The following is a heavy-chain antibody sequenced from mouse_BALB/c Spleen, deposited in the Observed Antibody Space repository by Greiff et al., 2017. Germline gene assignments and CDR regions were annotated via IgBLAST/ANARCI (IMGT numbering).Heavy chain of an antibody. D-gene: IGHD2-10*02. CDR1: GFTFSSFG. CDR3: ARGGYGNYGYWYFDV. J-gene: IGHJ1*01. CDR2: ISSGSSTI. V-gene: IGHV5-17*02. Sequence: EVHLVESGGGLVQPGGSRKLSCAASGFTFSSFGMHWVRQAPEKGLEWVAYISSGSSTIYYADTVKGRFTISRDNPKNTLFLQMTSLRSEDTAMYYCARGGYGNYGYWYFDVWGAGTTVTVSS.